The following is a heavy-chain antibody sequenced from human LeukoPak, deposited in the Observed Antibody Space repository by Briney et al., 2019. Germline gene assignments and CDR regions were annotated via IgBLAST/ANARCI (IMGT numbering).Heavy chain of an antibody. CDR2: VYTSGST. J-gene: IGHJ4*02. CDR3: ARECSSGCLDY. CDR1: GGSISSGSYY. Sequence: PSQTLSLTCTVSGGSISSGSYYWSWIRQPAGKGLEWIGRVYTSGSTNYNPSLKSRVTISVDTSKNQFSLKLSSVTAADTAVYYCARECSSGCLDYWGQGTLVTVSS. V-gene: IGHV4-61*02. D-gene: IGHD6-19*01.